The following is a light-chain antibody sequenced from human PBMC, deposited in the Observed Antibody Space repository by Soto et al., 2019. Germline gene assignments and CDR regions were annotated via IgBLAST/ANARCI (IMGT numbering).Light chain of an antibody. CDR3: QQYDNSPYM. Sequence: EIVLTQTPGTLSLSPGERATLSCRASQTVSSTYLAWYQHKPGQAPRLLIYGASSRATGIPDRFSGRGSGTDFTLTISRLEPEDFAVYYWQQYDNSPYMFGQGTKREIK. J-gene: IGKJ2*01. CDR1: QTVSSTY. V-gene: IGKV3-20*01. CDR2: GAS.